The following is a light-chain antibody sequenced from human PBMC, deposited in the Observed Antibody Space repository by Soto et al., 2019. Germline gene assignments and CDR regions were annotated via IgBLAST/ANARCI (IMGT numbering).Light chain of an antibody. Sequence: DLQLTQSPSFLSASVGDRVTITCLASQSFSTFLAGSQQRPWKAPKLLLYVASTLQSGVPSRFSRSRSGRDCSLTISSLQTEDFETSYCQQGISYPWGFGPGTKVDIK. CDR2: VAS. CDR1: QSFSTF. J-gene: IGKJ3*01. CDR3: QQGISYPWG. V-gene: IGKV1-9*01.